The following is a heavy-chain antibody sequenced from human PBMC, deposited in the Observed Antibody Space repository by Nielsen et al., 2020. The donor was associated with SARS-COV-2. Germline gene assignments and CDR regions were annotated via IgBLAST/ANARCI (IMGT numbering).Heavy chain of an antibody. CDR1: GFIFSDHY. CDR3: ARGSDYMDV. Sequence: GESLKISCAASGFIFSDHYMTWIRQAPGKGLEWLSYLTSSGTVKYYADPVKGRFTISRDNTKNSLYLQMNSLRAEDTAVYYCARGSDYMDVWGKGTTVTVSS. V-gene: IGHV3-11*04. D-gene: IGHD1-26*01. CDR2: LTSSGTVK. J-gene: IGHJ6*03.